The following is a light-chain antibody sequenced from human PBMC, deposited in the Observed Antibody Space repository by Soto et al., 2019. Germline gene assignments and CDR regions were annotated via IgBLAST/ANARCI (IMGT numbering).Light chain of an antibody. CDR1: QSVGRNY. CDR3: QQYAASPLT. V-gene: IGKV3-20*01. J-gene: IGKJ4*01. Sequence: EHVLTQYPGTLSLSPGEKATLSCRASQSVGRNYIAWFQQKPGQAPRLLMHTASVRAAGIPDRFSGSGSGTDFTLTISRLEPEDFAVFYCQQYAASPLTFGGGTKVEI. CDR2: TAS.